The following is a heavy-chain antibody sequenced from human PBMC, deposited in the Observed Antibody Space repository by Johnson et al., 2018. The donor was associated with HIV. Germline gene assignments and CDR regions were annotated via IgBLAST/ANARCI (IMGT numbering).Heavy chain of an antibody. CDR2: ISNDGSNE. D-gene: IGHD2-21*01. CDR1: GFAFSSYV. V-gene: IGHV3-30*18. CDR3: AKSIVVVIAGNNDDAFDV. J-gene: IGHJ3*01. Sequence: QMQLVESGGGVVQPGRSLRLSCAASGFAFSSYVIHWVRQAPGRGLEWVAVISNDGSNEYSADSVKGRFTISRDNPKNTLYMQLNSLRYEDTAVYYCAKSIVVVIAGNNDDAFDVWGQGTVVTVSS.